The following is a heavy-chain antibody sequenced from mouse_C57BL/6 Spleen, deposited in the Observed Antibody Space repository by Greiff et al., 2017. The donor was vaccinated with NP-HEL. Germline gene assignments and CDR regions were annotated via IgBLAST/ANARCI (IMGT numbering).Heavy chain of an antibody. CDR3: TGFYYGSSYWYFDV. CDR1: GFTFSNYW. Sequence: QSGGGLVQPGGSMKLSCVASGFTFSNYWMNWVRQSPEKGLEWVAQIRLKSDNYATHYAESVKGRFTISRDDSKSSVYLQMNNLRAEDTGIYYCTGFYYGSSYWYFDVWGTGTTVTVSS. J-gene: IGHJ1*03. V-gene: IGHV6-3*01. D-gene: IGHD1-1*01. CDR2: IRLKSDNYAT.